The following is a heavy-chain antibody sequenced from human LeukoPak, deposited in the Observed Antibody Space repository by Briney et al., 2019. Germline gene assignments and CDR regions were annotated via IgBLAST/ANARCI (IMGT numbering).Heavy chain of an antibody. CDR1: GGSISSYY. Sequence: SETLSLTCTVSGGSISSYYWSWIRQPAGKGLEWIGRIYTSGSTNYNPSLKSRVTMSVDTSKNQFSLKLSSVTAADTAVYYCAREHQLPPEGAFDIWGQGTMVTASS. CDR2: IYTSGST. J-gene: IGHJ3*02. D-gene: IGHD2-2*01. CDR3: AREHQLPPEGAFDI. V-gene: IGHV4-4*07.